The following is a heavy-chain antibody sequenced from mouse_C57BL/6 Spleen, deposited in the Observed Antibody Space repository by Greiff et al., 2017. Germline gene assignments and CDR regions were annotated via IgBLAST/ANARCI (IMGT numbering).Heavy chain of an antibody. J-gene: IGHJ4*01. D-gene: IGHD2-4*01. CDR3: ARRGDYENAMDY. V-gene: IGHV1-82*01. Sequence: QVQLQQSGPELVKPGASVKISCKASGYAFSSSWMNWVKQRPGKGLEWIGRIYPGDGDTNYNGKFKGKATLTADKSSSTAYMQLSSLTSEDSAVYFFARRGDYENAMDYWGQGTSVTVSS. CDR2: IYPGDGDT. CDR1: GYAFSSSW.